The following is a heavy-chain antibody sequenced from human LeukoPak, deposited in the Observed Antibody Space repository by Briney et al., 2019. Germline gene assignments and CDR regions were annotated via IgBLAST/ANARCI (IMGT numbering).Heavy chain of an antibody. V-gene: IGHV4-59*08. J-gene: IGHJ4*02. Sequence: SETLSLTCTVSGGSISSYYWSWIRQPPGKGLEWIGYIYYSGSTNYNPSLKSRVTISVDTSKNQFSLKLSSVTAADTAVYYCARLRITGTRFDYWGQGTLVTVSS. CDR1: GGSISSYY. CDR2: IYYSGST. D-gene: IGHD1-7*01. CDR3: ARLRITGTRFDY.